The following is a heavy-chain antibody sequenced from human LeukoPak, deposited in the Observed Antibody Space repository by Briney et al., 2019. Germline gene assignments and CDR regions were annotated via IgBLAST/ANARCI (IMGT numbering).Heavy chain of an antibody. J-gene: IGHJ6*03. Sequence: ASVKVSCKTSGYTFTDSYIHWVRQAPGQGLEWMGRINPNSGDPNYPQKFQGRVTMTRDTSISTAYMELSRLRSDDTAVYYCARDKRGIQNYYYMDVWGKGTTVTVSS. CDR3: ARDKRGIQNYYYMDV. D-gene: IGHD3-10*01. CDR1: GYTFTDSY. CDR2: INPNSGDP. V-gene: IGHV1-2*06.